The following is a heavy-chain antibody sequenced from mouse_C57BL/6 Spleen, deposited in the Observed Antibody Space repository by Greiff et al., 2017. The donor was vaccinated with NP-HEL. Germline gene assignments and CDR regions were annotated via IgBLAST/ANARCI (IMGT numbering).Heavy chain of an antibody. V-gene: IGHV5-9*01. D-gene: IGHD1-1*01. J-gene: IGHJ3*01. CDR3: ARLTTQWGFAY. Sequence: EVMLVESGGGLVKPGGSLKLSCAASGFTFSSYTMSWVRQTPEKRLEWVATISGGGGNTYYPDSVKGRFTISRDNAKNTLYLLMSSLRSEDTALYYCARLTTQWGFAYWGQGTLVTVSA. CDR2: ISGGGGNT. CDR1: GFTFSSYT.